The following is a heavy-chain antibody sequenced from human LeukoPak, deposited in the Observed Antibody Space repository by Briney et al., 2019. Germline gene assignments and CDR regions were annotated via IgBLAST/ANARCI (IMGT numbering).Heavy chain of an antibody. Sequence: PGRSLRLSCAASGFTFSSYAMHWVRQAPGKGPEWVGRIYRTSDGGTTEYAAPVKDRFTISRDDSKNLFYLQMNSLKSEDTAVYYCCRGSNSYDGSDFDDWGQGTLVTVSP. D-gene: IGHD3-22*01. CDR3: CRGSNSYDGSDFDD. V-gene: IGHV3-15*01. J-gene: IGHJ4*02. CDR1: GFTFSSYA. CDR2: IYRTSDGGTT.